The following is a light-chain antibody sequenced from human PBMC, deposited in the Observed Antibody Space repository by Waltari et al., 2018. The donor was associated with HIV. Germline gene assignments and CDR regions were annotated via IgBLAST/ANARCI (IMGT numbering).Light chain of an antibody. J-gene: IGLJ2*01. CDR3: VIWHNSAWV. CDR2: YKSDSDK. Sequence: QAVLTQPASPSASPGASASLTCTFRSGLDVAIYRFYWYQQKPGSPPQYLLRYKSDSDKQQGSGVPSRFSGSKDASANAGILLISGLQSGDEADYYCVIWHNSAWVFGGGTKLTVL. V-gene: IGLV5-45*01. CDR1: SGLDVAIYR.